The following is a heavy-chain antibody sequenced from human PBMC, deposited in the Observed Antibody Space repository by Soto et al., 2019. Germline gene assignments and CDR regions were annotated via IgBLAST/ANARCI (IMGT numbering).Heavy chain of an antibody. CDR3: ARVLWIQLWLRTSPYGMDV. D-gene: IGHD5-18*01. J-gene: IGHJ6*02. CDR1: GYTFTGYY. Sequence: ASVKVSCKASGYTFTGYYMHWVRQAPGQGLEWMGWINPNSGGTNCAQKFQGRVAMTRDTSISTAYMELSRLRSDDTAVYYCARVLWIQLWLRTSPYGMDVWGQGTTVTVSS. V-gene: IGHV1-2*02. CDR2: INPNSGGT.